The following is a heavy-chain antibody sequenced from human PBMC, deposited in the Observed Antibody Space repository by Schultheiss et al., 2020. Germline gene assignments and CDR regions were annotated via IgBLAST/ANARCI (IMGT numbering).Heavy chain of an antibody. CDR1: GGSISSGSYY. D-gene: IGHD4-17*01. J-gene: IGHJ4*02. CDR2: IYTSGST. Sequence: LRLSCTVSGGSISSGSYYWSWIRQPAGKGLEWIGRIYTSGSTNYNPSLKSRVTISVDTSKNQFSLKLSSVTAADTAVYYCARGLYGDYSDWGQGTLVTVSS. V-gene: IGHV4-61*02. CDR3: ARGLYGDYSD.